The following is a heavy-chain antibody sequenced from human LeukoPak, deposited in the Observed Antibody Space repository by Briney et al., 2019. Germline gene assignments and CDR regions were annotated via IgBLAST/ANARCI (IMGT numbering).Heavy chain of an antibody. CDR1: GYTFTSYG. D-gene: IGHD3-3*01. V-gene: IGHV1-18*01. CDR3: ARDFTYYDFWSGYSGGYYFDY. Sequence: ASVRVSCKASGYTFTSYGISWVRQAPGQGLEWMGCISAYNGNTNYAQKLQGRVTMTTDTSTSTAYMELRSLRSDDTAVYYCARDFTYYDFWSGYSGGYYFDYWGQGTLVTVSS. J-gene: IGHJ4*02. CDR2: ISAYNGNT.